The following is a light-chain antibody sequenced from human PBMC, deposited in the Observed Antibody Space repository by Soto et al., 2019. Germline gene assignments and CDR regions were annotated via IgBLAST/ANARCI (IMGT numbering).Light chain of an antibody. CDR2: EGS. Sequence: ALTQPASVSGSPGQSITISCTGTSSDVGSYNLVSWYQQHPGKAPKLMIYEGSKRPSGVSNRFSGSKSGNTASLTISGLQAEDEADYYCCSYAGSSTFVFGTGTKVTV. J-gene: IGLJ1*01. V-gene: IGLV2-23*01. CDR1: SSDVGSYNL. CDR3: CSYAGSSTFV.